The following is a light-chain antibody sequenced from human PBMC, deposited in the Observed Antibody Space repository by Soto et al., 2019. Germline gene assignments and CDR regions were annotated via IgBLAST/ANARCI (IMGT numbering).Light chain of an antibody. Sequence: QSVLTQPASVSGSPGQSITISCTGTSSDVATYNLVSWYQQRPGTAPQLIIYEVTKRPSGVSTRFSGSQSGNTASLTISGFQADDEADYYCCSRVFGGGTKLTVL. J-gene: IGLJ3*02. CDR2: EVT. V-gene: IGLV2-23*02. CDR3: CSRV. CDR1: SSDVATYNL.